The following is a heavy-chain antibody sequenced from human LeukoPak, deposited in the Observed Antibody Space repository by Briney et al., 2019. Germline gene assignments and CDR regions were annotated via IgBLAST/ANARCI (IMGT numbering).Heavy chain of an antibody. J-gene: IGHJ3*02. CDR1: GYSFTSYW. V-gene: IGHV5-51*01. CDR2: IYPGDSDT. D-gene: IGHD2-2*01. CDR3: ARRWCSSTSCYHAFDI. Sequence: GESPKISCKGSGYSFTSYWIGWVRQMPGKGLEWMGIIYPGDSDTRYSPSFQGQVTISADKSISTAYLQWSSLKASDTAMYYCARRWCSSTSCYHAFDIWGQGTMVTVSS.